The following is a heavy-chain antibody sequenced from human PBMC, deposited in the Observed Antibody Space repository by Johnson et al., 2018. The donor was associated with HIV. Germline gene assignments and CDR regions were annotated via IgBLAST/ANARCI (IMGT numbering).Heavy chain of an antibody. CDR2: ISWNSGSI. J-gene: IGHJ3*02. CDR1: GFTFDDYA. CDR3: AKSPAKDHGGNSGAFAI. V-gene: IGHV3-9*01. Sequence: VQLVESGGGLVQPGRSLRLSCAASGFTFDDYAMHWVRQAPGKGLEWVSGISWNSGSIGYADSVKGRFTISRDNAKNSLYLQMNSLSAEDTAMYYGAKSPAKDHGGNSGAFAIWGQGTMVTVSS. D-gene: IGHD4-23*01.